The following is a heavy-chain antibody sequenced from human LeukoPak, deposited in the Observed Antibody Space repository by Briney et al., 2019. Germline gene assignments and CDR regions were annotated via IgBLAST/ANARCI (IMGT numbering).Heavy chain of an antibody. Sequence: PSETLSLTCTVSGGSISSSSYYWGWIRQPPGKGLEWIGRIYYSGSTYYNPSLKSRVTISVDTSKNQFSLKLSSVTAADTAVYYCARYLYGDYRMYYFDYWGQGTLVTVSS. V-gene: IGHV4-39*01. CDR2: IYYSGST. CDR3: ARYLYGDYRMYYFDY. CDR1: GGSISSSSYY. D-gene: IGHD4-17*01. J-gene: IGHJ4*02.